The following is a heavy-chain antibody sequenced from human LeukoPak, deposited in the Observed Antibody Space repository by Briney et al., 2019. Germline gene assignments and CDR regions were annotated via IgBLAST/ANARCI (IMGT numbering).Heavy chain of an antibody. CDR1: GFTFDDYA. D-gene: IGHD3-16*01. Sequence: GGSLRLSCAASGFTFDDYAMHWVRQAPGKGLERVSLISWDGGSTYYADSVKGRFTISRDNSKNSLYLQMNSLRAEDTALYYCAKGGGSGRGTYFDYWGQGTLVTVSS. J-gene: IGHJ4*02. CDR3: AKGGGSGRGTYFDY. V-gene: IGHV3-43D*04. CDR2: ISWDGGST.